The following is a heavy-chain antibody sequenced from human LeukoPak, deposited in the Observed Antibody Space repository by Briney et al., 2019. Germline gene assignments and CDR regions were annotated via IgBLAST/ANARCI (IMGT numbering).Heavy chain of an antibody. V-gene: IGHV3-21*06. CDR1: GFTFSTYA. CDR2: ISRGSTYI. CDR3: VRGVSSGDH. D-gene: IGHD5/OR15-5a*01. Sequence: GGSLRLSCVGTGFTFSTYAMNWVRQAPGKRLEWVSSISRGSTYIYYADSLRGRVTISRDDAENSLYLQMNSLRAEDTAVYYCVRGVSSGDHWGQGTLVTVSS. J-gene: IGHJ4*02.